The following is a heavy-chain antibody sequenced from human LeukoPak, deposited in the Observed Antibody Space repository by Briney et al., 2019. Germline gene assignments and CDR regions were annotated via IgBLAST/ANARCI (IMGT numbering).Heavy chain of an antibody. Sequence: SVKVSCKASGGTFSSYAISWVRQAPGQGLEWMGGIIPIFGTANYALKFQGRVTITADESTSTAYMELSSLRSEDTAVYYCARADSDGSGSYDYWGQGTLVTVSS. CDR1: GGTFSSYA. V-gene: IGHV1-69*13. J-gene: IGHJ4*02. CDR2: IIPIFGTA. CDR3: ARADSDGSGSYDY. D-gene: IGHD3-10*01.